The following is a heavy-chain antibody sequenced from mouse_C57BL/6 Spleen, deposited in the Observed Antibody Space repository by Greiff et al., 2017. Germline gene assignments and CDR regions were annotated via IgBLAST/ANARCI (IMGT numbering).Heavy chain of an antibody. V-gene: IGHV6-6*01. D-gene: IGHD2-1*01. CDR2: IRNKANNHAT. CDR3: FYYGNPFAY. Sequence: EVMLVESGGGLVQPGGSMKLSCAASGFTFSDAWMDWVRQSPEKGLEWVAEIRNKANNHATYYAESVKGRFTISRDDSKSSVYLQMNSLRAEDTGIYYCFYYGNPFAYWGQGTLVTVSA. CDR1: GFTFSDAW. J-gene: IGHJ3*01.